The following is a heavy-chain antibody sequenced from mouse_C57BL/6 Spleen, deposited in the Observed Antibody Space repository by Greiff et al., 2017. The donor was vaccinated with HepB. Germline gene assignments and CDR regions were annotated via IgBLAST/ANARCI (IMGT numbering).Heavy chain of an antibody. CDR1: GYTFTSYW. Sequence: QVHVKQPGAELVMPGASVKLSCKASGYTFTSYWMHWVKQRPGQGLEWIGEIDPSDSYTNYNQKFKGKSTLTVDKSSSTAYMQLSSLTSEDSAVYYCARWETGTRYFDVWGTGTTVTVSS. D-gene: IGHD4-1*01. J-gene: IGHJ1*03. V-gene: IGHV1-69*01. CDR3: ARWETGTRYFDV. CDR2: IDPSDSYT.